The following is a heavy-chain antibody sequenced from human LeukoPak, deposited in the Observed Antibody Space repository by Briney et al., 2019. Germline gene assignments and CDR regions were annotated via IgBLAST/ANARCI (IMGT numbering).Heavy chain of an antibody. CDR2: ITKDDGST. CDR3: AKDSRGAAYWGEFEY. Sequence: LSGGSLRLSCAASRFTFEYSAMHWIRQAPGKGLEWVSLITKDDGSTYYADSVKGRFTISRDNSKNSLYLQMNSLKTEDTAFYYCAKDSRGAAYWGEFEYWGHGTLVTVSS. D-gene: IGHD3-16*01. CDR1: RFTFEYSA. V-gene: IGHV3-43*02. J-gene: IGHJ4*01.